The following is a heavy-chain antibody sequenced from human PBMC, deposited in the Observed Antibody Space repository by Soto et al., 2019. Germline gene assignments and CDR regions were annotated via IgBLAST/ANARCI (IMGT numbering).Heavy chain of an antibody. Sequence: SETLSLTCTVSGGSISSGGYYWSWIRQHPGKGLEWIGYIYYSGSTYYNPSLKSRVTISVDTSKNQFSLKLSSVTAADTAVYYCARDVGYSYGSTRPSWFDPWGQGTLVTVSS. V-gene: IGHV4-31*03. CDR1: GGSISSGGYY. CDR3: ARDVGYSYGSTRPSWFDP. J-gene: IGHJ5*02. D-gene: IGHD5-18*01. CDR2: IYYSGST.